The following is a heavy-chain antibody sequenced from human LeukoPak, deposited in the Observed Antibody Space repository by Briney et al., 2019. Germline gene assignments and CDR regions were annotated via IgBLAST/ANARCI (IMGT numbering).Heavy chain of an antibody. Sequence: GGSLRLSCAASGFTFSSYSMNWVRQAPGKGLEWVSYISSSGSTIYYADSVKGRFTISRDNAKNSLYLQMNSLRAEDTAVYYCAREGGAIVVVPAAIVWGQGTLVTVSS. V-gene: IGHV3-48*04. CDR1: GFTFSSYS. J-gene: IGHJ4*02. D-gene: IGHD2-2*02. CDR3: AREGGAIVVVPAAIV. CDR2: ISSSGSTI.